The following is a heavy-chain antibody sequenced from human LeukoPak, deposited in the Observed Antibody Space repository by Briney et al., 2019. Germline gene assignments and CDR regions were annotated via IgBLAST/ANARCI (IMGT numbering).Heavy chain of an antibody. CDR2: IYYSGST. V-gene: IGHV4-59*01. CDR1: GGSISSYY. D-gene: IGHD5-18*01. CDR3: AREDAAMVTR. J-gene: IGHJ4*02. Sequence: SETPSLTCTVSGGSISSYYWSWIRQPPGKGLEWIGYIYYSGSTNYNPSLKSRVTISVDTSKNQFSLKLSSVTAADTAVYYCAREDAAMVTRWGQGTLVTVSS.